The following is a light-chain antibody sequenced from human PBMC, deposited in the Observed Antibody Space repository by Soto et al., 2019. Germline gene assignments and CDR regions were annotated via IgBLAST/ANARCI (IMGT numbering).Light chain of an antibody. CDR2: DAS. CDR3: QQRTDRPPWT. CDR1: QSIGLA. J-gene: IGKJ1*01. V-gene: IGKV3-11*01. Sequence: EIAMTQSPATLSVSPGERATLSCRASQSIGLAIAWYQHKPGQAPRLLIFDASQRATGIPARFRGSGSGTDFTLSISSLEPEDFAVYYCQQRTDRPPWTFGQGTKVDIE.